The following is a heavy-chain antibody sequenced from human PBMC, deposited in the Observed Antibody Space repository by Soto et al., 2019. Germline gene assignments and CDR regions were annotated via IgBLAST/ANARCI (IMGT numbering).Heavy chain of an antibody. J-gene: IGHJ4*02. Sequence: GGSLRLSCAASGFTFTNYAMNWVRQAPGKGLEWVSAICASGGCTFYADSVKGRFTVSRDNSKNTLFLQMDSLGADDTAVYYCARISVASSTDYWGQGTLVTVSS. D-gene: IGHD5-12*01. V-gene: IGHV3-23*01. CDR3: ARISVASSTDY. CDR2: ICASGGCT. CDR1: GFTFTNYA.